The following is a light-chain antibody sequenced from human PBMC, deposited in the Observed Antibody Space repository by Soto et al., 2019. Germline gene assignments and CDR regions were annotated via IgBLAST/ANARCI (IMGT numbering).Light chain of an antibody. CDR2: DVS. V-gene: IGKV3D-15*01. J-gene: IGKJ4*01. CDR3: QQSHDWPLP. Sequence: EIVVRQSPAALSVPQGERATLSCRASQSVSSNFAWYQQRPAQAPRLLIYDVSTRATGVPTRFSGSGSGTEFTLTISSLQSEDFAVYHCQQSHDWPLPFGGGTNVDIK. CDR1: QSVSSN.